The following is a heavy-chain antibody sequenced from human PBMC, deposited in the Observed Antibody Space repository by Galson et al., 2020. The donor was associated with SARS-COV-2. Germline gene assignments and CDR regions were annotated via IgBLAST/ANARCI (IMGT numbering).Heavy chain of an antibody. Sequence: GESLKISCPGSGYTFSNNWIGWVRQMPGKGLEWMGMIYPADSDSTYSPAFEGQVTISVDKSISTAYLQWSSLKALDTAMYYCGRINVIRGDKCFDCWGQGTRVTVSS. V-gene: IGHV5-51*01. CDR1: GYTFSNNW. CDR2: IYPADSDS. J-gene: IGHJ4*02. D-gene: IGHD3-10*01. CDR3: GRINVIRGDKCFDC.